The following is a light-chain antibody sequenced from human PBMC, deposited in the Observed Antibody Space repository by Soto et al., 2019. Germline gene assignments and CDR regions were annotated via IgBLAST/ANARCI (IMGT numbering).Light chain of an antibody. Sequence: EIVMTHSPATLSVSPGERATLSCRASQSVSNNLAWYQQKPGQAPRLLIYGASTRATAIPARFSGSGSVTEFTLTISSLEDEDFAVCFCQQYDNWPYTFGQGTKLEIK. CDR3: QQYDNWPYT. CDR2: GAS. CDR1: QSVSNN. J-gene: IGKJ2*01. V-gene: IGKV3-15*01.